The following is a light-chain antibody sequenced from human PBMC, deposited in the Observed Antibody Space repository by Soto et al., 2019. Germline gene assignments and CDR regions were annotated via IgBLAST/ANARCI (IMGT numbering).Light chain of an antibody. CDR3: QQYYSTPYT. J-gene: IGKJ2*01. Sequence: DIVMTQSPDSLAVSLGERATINCKSSQSVLYSSNNKNYLAWYQQKPGQPPKLLIYWASTLESGVPDRFSGSGSGPDFTLTISSLQAEDVAVYYCQQYYSTPYTFGQGTKLEIK. V-gene: IGKV4-1*01. CDR2: WAS. CDR1: QSVLYSSNNKNY.